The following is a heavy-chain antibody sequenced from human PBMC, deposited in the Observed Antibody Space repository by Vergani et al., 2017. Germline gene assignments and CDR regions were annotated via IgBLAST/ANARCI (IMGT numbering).Heavy chain of an antibody. CDR2: ISGSGGST. Sequence: EVQLLESGGGLVQPGGSLRLSCAASGFTFSSYAMSWVRQAPGKGLEWVSAISGSGGSTYYADSVKGRFTISRDNSKNTLYLQMNSLRAEDTAVYYCAKGWVGELSVVYYFDYWGQGTLVTVSS. CDR3: AKGWVGELSVVYYFDY. CDR1: GFTFSSYA. V-gene: IGHV3-23*01. D-gene: IGHD3-10*01. J-gene: IGHJ4*02.